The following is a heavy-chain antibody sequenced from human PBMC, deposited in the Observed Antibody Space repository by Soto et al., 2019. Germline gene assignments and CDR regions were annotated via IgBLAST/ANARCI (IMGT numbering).Heavy chain of an antibody. Sequence: SETLSLTCTVSGGSISSYYWSWIRQPPGKGLEWIGYIYYSGSTNYNPSLKSRVTISVDTSKNQFSLKLNSMTAADTAVYYCARHNYGSGSTYFDYWGQGKLVTVSS. J-gene: IGHJ4*02. D-gene: IGHD3-10*01. V-gene: IGHV4-59*08. CDR3: ARHNYGSGSTYFDY. CDR2: IYYSGST. CDR1: GGSISSYY.